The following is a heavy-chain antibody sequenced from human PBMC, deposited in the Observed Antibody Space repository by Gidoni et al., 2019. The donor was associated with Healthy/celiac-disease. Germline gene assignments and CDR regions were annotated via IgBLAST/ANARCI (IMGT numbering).Heavy chain of an antibody. D-gene: IGHD5-12*01. CDR3: ARDQEIVNYYYYGMDV. CDR1: GGSIRSYY. J-gene: IGHJ6*02. Sequence: QVQLQESGPGLVQPSETLSLTCTVSGGSIRSYYWSWIRQPPGKGLEWIGCPSYSGSTNYNPSLKSRVTTSVDTSKNQFSLKLSSVTAADTAVYYCARDQEIVNYYYYGMDVWGQGTTVTVSS. CDR2: PSYSGST. V-gene: IGHV4-59*01.